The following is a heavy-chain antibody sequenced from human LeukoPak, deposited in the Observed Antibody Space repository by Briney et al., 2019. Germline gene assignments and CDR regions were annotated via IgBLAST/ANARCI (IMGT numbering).Heavy chain of an antibody. Sequence: SETLSLTCTVSGGSVSDNNFFWNWIRQPPGKGLEWIGYIYNNGSTNYNPALNSRVTISVDTSNNQSSLKLSSVIAADTAVYYCAGLEAHRPLDYWGQGTLVIVSS. J-gene: IGHJ4*02. V-gene: IGHV4-61*01. CDR1: GGSVSDNNFF. CDR3: AGLEAHRPLDY. CDR2: IYNNGST.